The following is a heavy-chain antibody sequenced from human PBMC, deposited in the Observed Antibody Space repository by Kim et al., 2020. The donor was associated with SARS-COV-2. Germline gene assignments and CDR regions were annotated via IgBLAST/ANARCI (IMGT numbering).Heavy chain of an antibody. CDR3: ARELSDAFDI. Sequence: GGSLRLPCAASRFTFSDYYMSWIRQAPGKGLEWVSYISSSGSTIYYADSVKGRFTISRDNAKNSLFLQMNSLRGEDTAVYYCARELSDAFDIWGQGTMVTVSS. D-gene: IGHD2-2*01. V-gene: IGHV3-11*04. J-gene: IGHJ3*02. CDR2: ISSSGSTI. CDR1: RFTFSDYY.